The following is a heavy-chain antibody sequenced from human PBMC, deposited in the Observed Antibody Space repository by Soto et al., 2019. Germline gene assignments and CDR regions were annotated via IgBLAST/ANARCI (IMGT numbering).Heavy chain of an antibody. J-gene: IGHJ6*02. CDR3: ARAVAGIIYYYYYGMDV. CDR1: GDSVSSNSSA. Sequence: SQTLSLPCAISGDSVSSNSSACNFIRQSPSRGLEWLGRTYYRSNWYNDYAVSVKSRITINPDTSKNQFSLQLNSVTPEDTAVYYCARAVAGIIYYYYYGMDVWGQGTTVTVSS. CDR2: TYYRSNWYN. D-gene: IGHD6-19*01. V-gene: IGHV6-1*01.